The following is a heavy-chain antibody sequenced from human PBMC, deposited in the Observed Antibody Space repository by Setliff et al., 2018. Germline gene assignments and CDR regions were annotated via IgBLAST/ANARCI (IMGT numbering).Heavy chain of an antibody. D-gene: IGHD1-1*01. CDR1: GDSISAAS. V-gene: IGHV4-59*12. CDR2: VYYSGAA. J-gene: IGHJ1*01. Sequence: SETLSLTCNVSGDSISAASIMAWIRQPPGKGLEFIGYVYYSGAAKYDPSLKSRFTISRDNAKNSLYLQMNSLRAEDTAVYYCARDHGELGQERRTHFFRHWGQGTLVTVSS. CDR3: ARDHGELGQERRTHFFRH.